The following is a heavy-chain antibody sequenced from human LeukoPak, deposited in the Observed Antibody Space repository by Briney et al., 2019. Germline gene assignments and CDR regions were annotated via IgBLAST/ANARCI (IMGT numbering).Heavy chain of an antibody. Sequence: GGSLRLSCTASGFTFGDYAISWFRQAPGKGLEWVCFIRSKTYGGAPEYAASVKGRFTISRDDSKSIAYLQMNSLKTEDTAVYYCTRENIAEGYYYAMDVWGQGTTVTVSS. CDR1: GFTFGDYA. CDR3: TRENIAEGYYYAMDV. D-gene: IGHD6-13*01. J-gene: IGHJ6*02. CDR2: IRSKTYGGAP. V-gene: IGHV3-49*03.